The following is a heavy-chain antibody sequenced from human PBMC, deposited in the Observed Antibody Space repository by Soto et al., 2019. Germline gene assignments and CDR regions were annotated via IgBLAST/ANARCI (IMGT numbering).Heavy chain of an antibody. D-gene: IGHD1-26*01. J-gene: IGHJ4*02. CDR3: ERRGSGSYYDY. Sequence: EVPLLESGGGLVQPGGSLRLSCAASGFTFSSYAMRWVRQAPVKGLEWVSAISGSGGSTYYADSVKGRFTISRDNSKNTLYLQMNSLRAEDTAVYYCERRGSGSYYDYWGQGTLVTVSS. CDR2: ISGSGGST. CDR1: GFTFSSYA. V-gene: IGHV3-23*01.